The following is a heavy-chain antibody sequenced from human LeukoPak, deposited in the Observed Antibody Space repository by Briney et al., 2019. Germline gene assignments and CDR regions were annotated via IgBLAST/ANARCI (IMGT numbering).Heavy chain of an antibody. CDR2: IYFSGST. CDR1: GGSISSTSYY. CDR3: ARVDPSTSLYYYYYYYMDV. V-gene: IGHV4-39*07. J-gene: IGHJ6*03. Sequence: PSETLSLTCTVSGGSISSTSYYWGWIRQPPGKGLEWIGSIYFSGSTYYNPSLKSRVTISVDTSKNQFSLKLSSVTAADTAVYYCARVDPSTSLYYYYYYYMDVWGKGTTVTVSS. D-gene: IGHD6-6*01.